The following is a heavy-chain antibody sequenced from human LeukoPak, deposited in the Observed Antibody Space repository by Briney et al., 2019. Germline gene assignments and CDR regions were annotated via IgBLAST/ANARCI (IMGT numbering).Heavy chain of an antibody. D-gene: IGHD3-16*01. CDR1: GFTFSSYS. CDR2: ISSSSSYI. J-gene: IGHJ6*02. CDR3: ARNLMTYYGMDV. Sequence: GGSLRLSCAPSGFTFSSYSMNWVRQAPGKGLEWVSSISSSSSYIYYADSVKGRFTISRDNAKNSLYLQMNSLRAEDTAVYYCARNLMTYYGMDVWGQGTTVTVSS. V-gene: IGHV3-21*01.